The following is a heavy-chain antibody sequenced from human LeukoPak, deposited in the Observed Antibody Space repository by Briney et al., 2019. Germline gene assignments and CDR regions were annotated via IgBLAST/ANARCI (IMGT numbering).Heavy chain of an antibody. CDR2: IITNTAYP. CDR1: GNIFNNYV. V-gene: IGHV7-4-1*02. D-gene: IGHD3-16*02. J-gene: IGHJ5*02. Sequence: ASVKVSCKTSGNIFNNYVFNWVRQAPGQGLEWMGWIITNTAYPTYAQDFTGRFVFSLDTSVSTAYLQISSLKAEDTAVYYCARGQYRHYDYVWGSYRYGWFDPWGQGTLVTVSS. CDR3: ARGQYRHYDYVWGSYRYGWFDP.